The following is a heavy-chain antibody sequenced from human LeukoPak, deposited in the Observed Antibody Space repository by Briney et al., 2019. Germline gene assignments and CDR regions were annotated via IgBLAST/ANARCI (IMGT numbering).Heavy chain of an antibody. CDR2: IYHSGST. CDR3: ARGKSAMTPDAFDI. D-gene: IGHD5-18*01. Sequence: SETLSLTCAVYGGSFSGYYWSWIRQPPGKGLEWIGEIYHSGSTNYNPSLKSRVTISVDKSKNQFSLKLSSVTAADTAVYYCARGKSAMTPDAFDIWGQGTMVTVSS. J-gene: IGHJ3*02. CDR1: GGSFSGYY. V-gene: IGHV4-34*01.